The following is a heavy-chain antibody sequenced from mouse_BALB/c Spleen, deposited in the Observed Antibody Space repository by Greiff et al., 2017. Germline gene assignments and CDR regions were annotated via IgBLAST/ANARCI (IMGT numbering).Heavy chain of an antibody. D-gene: IGHD4-1*02. J-gene: IGHJ4*01. CDR2: IDPANGNT. CDR3: ALNWDEEAMDY. Sequence: EVQVVESGAELVKPGASVKLSCTASGFNIKDTYMHWVKQRPEQGLEWIGRIDPANGNTKYDPKFQGKATITADTSSNTAYLQLSSLTSEDTAVYYCALNWDEEAMDYWGQGTSVTVSS. V-gene: IGHV14-3*02. CDR1: GFNIKDTY.